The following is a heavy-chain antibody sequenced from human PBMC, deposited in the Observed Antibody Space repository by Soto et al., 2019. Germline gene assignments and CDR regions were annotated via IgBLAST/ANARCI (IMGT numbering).Heavy chain of an antibody. V-gene: IGHV1-24*01. Sequence: GASVKVSCKVSGYTLTELSMHWVRQAPGKGLEWMGGFDPEDGETIYAQKFQGRVTMTEDTSTDTAYMELSSLRSEDTAVYYCATEAIAAAGFAEYFQHWGQGTLVTVSS. J-gene: IGHJ1*01. CDR3: ATEAIAAAGFAEYFQH. CDR2: FDPEDGET. CDR1: GYTLTELS. D-gene: IGHD6-13*01.